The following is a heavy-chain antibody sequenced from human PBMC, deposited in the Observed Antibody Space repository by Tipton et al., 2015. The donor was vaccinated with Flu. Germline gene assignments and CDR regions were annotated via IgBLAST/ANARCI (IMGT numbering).Heavy chain of an antibody. CDR1: VGSVSSYY. V-gene: IGHV4-59*08. CDR3: ARVPAAIDS. J-gene: IGHJ5*01. CDR2: VYYSGRT. Sequence: TLSLTCTISVGSVSSYYWTWVRQPPGKGLEWIGDVYYSGRTNYRPSLNSRVTMSADTSVNQVSLKLTSVTAADTAVYYCARVPAAIDSWGQGTLVTVSS. D-gene: IGHD2-2*01.